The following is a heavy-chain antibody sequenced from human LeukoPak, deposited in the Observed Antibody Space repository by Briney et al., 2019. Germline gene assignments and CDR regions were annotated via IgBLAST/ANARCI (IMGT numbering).Heavy chain of an antibody. D-gene: IGHD3-22*01. Sequence: GASLRLSCAASGFTFSSYAMSWVRQAPGKGLEWVSAISVSVGSTYYADSVKGRFTISRDNSKNTLYLQMNSLRAEDTAVYYCAKGFYDSSGYPEVGVDYWGQGTLVTVSS. CDR2: ISVSVGST. V-gene: IGHV3-23*01. J-gene: IGHJ4*02. CDR1: GFTFSSYA. CDR3: AKGFYDSSGYPEVGVDY.